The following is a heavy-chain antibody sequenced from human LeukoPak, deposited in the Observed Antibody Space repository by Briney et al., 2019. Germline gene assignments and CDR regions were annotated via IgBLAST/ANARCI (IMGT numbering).Heavy chain of an antibody. CDR3: ARSDTYYYDSSGYPNWFDP. CDR2: IYYSGST. CDR1: GGSISSYY. V-gene: IGHV4-59*01. D-gene: IGHD3-22*01. Sequence: PSETLSLTCTVSGGSISSYYWSWIRQPPGKGLEWIGYIYYSGSTNYNPSLKSRVTISVDTSKNQFSLKLSSVTAADTAVYYCARSDTYYYDSSGYPNWFDPWGQGTLVTVSS. J-gene: IGHJ5*02.